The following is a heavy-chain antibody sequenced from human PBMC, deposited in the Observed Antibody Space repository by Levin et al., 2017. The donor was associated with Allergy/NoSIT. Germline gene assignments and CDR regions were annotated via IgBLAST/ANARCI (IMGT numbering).Heavy chain of an antibody. Sequence: SGPTLVKPTQTLTLTCTFSGFSLSTSGVGVGWIRQPPGKALEWLALIYWDDDKRYSPSLKRRPTITKDTSKNQVVLTITNMDPLDTATDDCADSRVGYGDDVDGDRYNNSWFDSWGQGTLVTVSS. CDR1: GFSLSTSGVG. D-gene: IGHD4-17*01. CDR3: ADSRVGYGDDVDGDRYNNSWFDS. J-gene: IGHJ5*01. V-gene: IGHV2-5*02. CDR2: IYWDDDK.